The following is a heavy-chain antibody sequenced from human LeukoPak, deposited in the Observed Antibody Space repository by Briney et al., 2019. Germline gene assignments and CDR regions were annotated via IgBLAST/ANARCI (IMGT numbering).Heavy chain of an antibody. J-gene: IGHJ4*02. CDR2: IYPGDSDT. CDR3: ARPGIIAVAGRWYYFDY. Sequence: GESLKISCKGSGYSFTSYWIGWVRQMPGKGLEWMGIIYPGDSDTRYSPSFQGQVTISADKSISTAYLQWSSLKASDTAMYYCARPGIIAVAGRWYYFDYWGQGTLVTVSS. V-gene: IGHV5-51*01. D-gene: IGHD6-19*01. CDR1: GYSFTSYW.